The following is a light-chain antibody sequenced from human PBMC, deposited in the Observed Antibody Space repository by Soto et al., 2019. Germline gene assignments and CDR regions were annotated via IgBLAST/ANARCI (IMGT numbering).Light chain of an antibody. J-gene: IGKJ2*01. CDR2: GAS. V-gene: IGKV3-15*01. CDR1: QSVSSN. Sequence: EIVMTQSPATLSVSPGERATLSCRASQSVSSNLAWYQQKPGQAPWLLIYGASTRATGIPARFSGSGSGTEFTLTISSLQSEDFAVYYCQQYNNWSGTFGQGTKLEIK. CDR3: QQYNNWSGT.